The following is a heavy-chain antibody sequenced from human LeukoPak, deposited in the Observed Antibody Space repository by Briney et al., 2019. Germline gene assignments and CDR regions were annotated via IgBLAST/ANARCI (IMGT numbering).Heavy chain of an antibody. D-gene: IGHD4-23*01. J-gene: IGHJ4*02. CDR2: MYPANSDI. Sequence: GESLKISCKGFGYSFDTHWIGWVRQMPGKGLEWMIFMYPANSDIRYSPSFQGQVTMSADKSITTAYLHWSDLKASDTAMYYCARTSVDYGGNALYFDYWGPGTPVTVSS. CDR1: GYSFDTHW. CDR3: ARTSVDYGGNALYFDY. V-gene: IGHV5-51*01.